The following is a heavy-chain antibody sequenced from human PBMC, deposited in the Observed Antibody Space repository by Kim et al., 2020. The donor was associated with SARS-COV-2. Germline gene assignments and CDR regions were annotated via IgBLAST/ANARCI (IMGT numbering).Heavy chain of an antibody. V-gene: IGHV4-31*03. J-gene: IGHJ6*02. D-gene: IGHD6-13*01. CDR1: SGSISSGDHY. CDR3: ARGQGYSSTPYYYYYGLDV. Sequence: SETLSLTCTVSSGSISSGDHYWTWIRQRPGKGLEWIGYIYYSGTTFYNPSLKSRISISVDRSKNHFSLILSSVTAADTAVYYCARGQGYSSTPYYYYYGLDVWGQGTAVTVSS. CDR2: IYYSGTT.